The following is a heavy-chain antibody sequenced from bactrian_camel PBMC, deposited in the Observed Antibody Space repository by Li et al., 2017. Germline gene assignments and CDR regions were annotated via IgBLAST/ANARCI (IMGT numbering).Heavy chain of an antibody. D-gene: IGHD1*01. CDR3: AADRRPDSNGYVALGY. CDR1: GSTNRANA. V-gene: IGHV3S31*01. CDR2: IHTGSTRR. Sequence: DVQLVESGGGLVQPGGSLRLSCVAPGSTNRANAMAWFRQAPGKEREGDAAIHTGSTRRYYSDSVKGRFNISRVNVKNMLYLEMNSLKLEDTAVYYCAADRRPDSNGYVALGYWGQGTQVTVS. J-gene: IGHJ6*01.